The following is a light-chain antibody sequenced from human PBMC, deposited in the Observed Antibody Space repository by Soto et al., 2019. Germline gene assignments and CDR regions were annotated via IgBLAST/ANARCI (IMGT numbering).Light chain of an antibody. CDR1: QSVSSSY. Sequence: EIVLTQSPGTLSLSPGERATLSCRASQSVSSSYLAWYQQKPGQAPRLLIYAASSRATGIPDRFSGSGSGTDFTLTISRLEPEDFAVYYCQRYGSSPGYTFDQETQLEIK. V-gene: IGKV3-20*01. J-gene: IGKJ2*01. CDR2: AAS. CDR3: QRYGSSPGYT.